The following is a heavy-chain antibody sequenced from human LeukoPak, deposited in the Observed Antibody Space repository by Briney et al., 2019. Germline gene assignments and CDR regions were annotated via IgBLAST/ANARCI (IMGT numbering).Heavy chain of an antibody. J-gene: IGHJ3*02. V-gene: IGHV4-59*01. CDR3: ARGDSSSWYLGAFDI. D-gene: IGHD6-13*01. Sequence: PSETLSLTCTVSGGSINNYYWSWIRQPPGKGLEWIGYIYYSGSTNYNPSLKSRVTISVDTSKNQFSLKMSSLTAADTAVYYCARGDSSSWYLGAFDIWGQGTMVTVSS. CDR2: IYYSGST. CDR1: GGSINNYY.